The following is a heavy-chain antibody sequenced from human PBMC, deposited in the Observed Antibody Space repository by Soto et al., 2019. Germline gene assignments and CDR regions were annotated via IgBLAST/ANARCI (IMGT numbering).Heavy chain of an antibody. J-gene: IGHJ6*02. CDR1: GFTFSKYG. CDR2: ISYDGTEK. D-gene: IGHD5-12*01. V-gene: IGHV3-30*18. CDR3: AKDLASKGVHYYYAMDV. Sequence: GGSLRLSCAASGFTFSKYGMHWVRQAPGKGLEWVAVISYDGTEKYYADSVKGRFSISRDNSKNILYLQMNSLRPEDTAVFYCAKDLASKGVHYYYAMDVWGQGTTVTVSS.